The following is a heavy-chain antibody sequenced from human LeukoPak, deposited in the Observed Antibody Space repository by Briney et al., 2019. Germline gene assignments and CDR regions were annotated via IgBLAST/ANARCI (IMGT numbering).Heavy chain of an antibody. Sequence: PGGSLRLSCATSGPTFRSYGMHWVRQAPGKGLEWVATIKEDGGEKYYVDSVKGRFIISRDSAQNSLYLQMNSLRVEDTAVYYCARVKEGSVSSEFDFWGQGTLVTVAS. D-gene: IGHD6-6*01. V-gene: IGHV3-7*01. CDR1: GPTFRSYG. CDR3: ARVKEGSVSSEFDF. J-gene: IGHJ4*02. CDR2: IKEDGGEK.